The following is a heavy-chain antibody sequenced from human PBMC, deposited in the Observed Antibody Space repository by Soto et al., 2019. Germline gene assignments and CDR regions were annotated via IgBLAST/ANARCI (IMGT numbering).Heavy chain of an antibody. V-gene: IGHV1-46*01. CDR1: GYTFTSYY. J-gene: IGHJ4*02. CDR3: ARTLTPIPSFDY. CDR2: INPSGGST. Sequence: QVQLVQSGAEVKKPGASVKVSCKASGYTFTSYYMHWVRQAPGQGLEWMGIINPSGGSTSYAQKFQGRVTMTRDTSTGTVYMELSSLRSEDTAVYYCARTLTPIPSFDYWGQGTLVTVSS.